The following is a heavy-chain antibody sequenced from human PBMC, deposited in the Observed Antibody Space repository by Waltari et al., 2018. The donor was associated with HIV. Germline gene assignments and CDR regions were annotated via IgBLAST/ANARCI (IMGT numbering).Heavy chain of an antibody. D-gene: IGHD2-8*01. CDR3: ARGRPPGMLTLDSEWWTGWYFDL. Sequence: QVQLQQLAARLLKPSETLSLTCGVSGGLFSDYYWSWIRQSPGEGLAWIGEINHGGRTNYNPSLNIPPTISADPSKNAFSLRLKSMTGADTTIYFCARGRPPGMLTLDSEWWTGWYFDLWGRGTLITVSS. CDR1: GGLFSDYY. CDR2: INHGGRT. V-gene: IGHV4-34*01. J-gene: IGHJ2*01.